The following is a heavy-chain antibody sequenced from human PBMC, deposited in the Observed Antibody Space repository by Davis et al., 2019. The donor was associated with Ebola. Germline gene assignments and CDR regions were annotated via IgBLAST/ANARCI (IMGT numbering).Heavy chain of an antibody. Sequence: SETLSLTCAVYGGSFSGYYWSWIRQPPGKGLEWIGEINHSGSTNYNPSLKSRVTISVDTSKNQFSLKLSSVTAADTAVYYCARGPSIWCFDYWGQGTLVTVSS. J-gene: IGHJ4*02. CDR2: INHSGST. V-gene: IGHV4-34*01. CDR3: ARGPSIWCFDY. CDR1: GGSFSGYY. D-gene: IGHD2-8*01.